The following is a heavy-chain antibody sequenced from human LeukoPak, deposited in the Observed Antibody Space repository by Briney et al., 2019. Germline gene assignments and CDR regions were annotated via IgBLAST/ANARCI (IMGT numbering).Heavy chain of an antibody. J-gene: IGHJ6*02. V-gene: IGHV1-18*01. CDR3: ARGRRAGSGYYWVLYGMDV. D-gene: IGHD3-22*01. CDR1: GYTFSNYG. CDR2: ISAYNGNT. Sequence: ASVKVSCKASGYTFSNYGISWVRQAPGQGLEWMGWISAYNGNTNYAQKLQRRVTMTTGTPTSTAYMELRSLRSDDTAVYSCARGRRAGSGYYWVLYGMDVWGQGTTVTVSS.